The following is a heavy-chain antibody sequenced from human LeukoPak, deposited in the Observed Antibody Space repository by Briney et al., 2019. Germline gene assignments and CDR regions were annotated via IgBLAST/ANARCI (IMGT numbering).Heavy chain of an antibody. CDR1: GFTFSSYW. V-gene: IGHV3-7*01. D-gene: IGHD3-10*01. CDR2: IKQDGSEK. CDR3: ARQGRVLWFGELLSPFDY. Sequence: GGSLRLSCAASGFTFSSYWMSWVRQAPGKGLEWVANIKQDGSEKYYVDSVKGRFTISRDNAKNSLYLQMNSLRAEDTAVYYCARQGRVLWFGELLSPFDYWGQGTLVTVSS. J-gene: IGHJ4*02.